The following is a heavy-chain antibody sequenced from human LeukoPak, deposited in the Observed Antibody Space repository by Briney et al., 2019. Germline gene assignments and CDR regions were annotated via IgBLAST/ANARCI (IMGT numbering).Heavy chain of an antibody. CDR2: ISGDGGST. J-gene: IGHJ2*01. Sequence: SGESLRLSCAASGFTFSSNDMSWVRQAPGKALEWVSAISGDGGSTYADSVKGRFTISRDNSKNTLYLQMNSLRAEDTAIYYCAKPIPYWYFDLWGRGTLVTVSS. CDR1: GFTFSSND. D-gene: IGHD2-21*01. V-gene: IGHV3-23*01. CDR3: AKPIPYWYFDL.